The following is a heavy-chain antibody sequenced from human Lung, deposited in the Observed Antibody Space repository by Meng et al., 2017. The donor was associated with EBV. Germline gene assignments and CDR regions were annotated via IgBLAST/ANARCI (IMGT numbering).Heavy chain of an antibody. Sequence: RLVESXXXXVXXGGSLRVSCEVSEFTFSRYWMHWVRQVPGEGLVWVSRINEYGSITNYADSVKGRFTISRDNAKNTLYLQMNSLRAEDTGLYFCSRDLAGSDDSWGQGTLVTVSS. CDR1: EFTFSRYW. V-gene: IGHV3-74*01. CDR2: INEYGSIT. CDR3: SRDLAGSDDS. J-gene: IGHJ5*01. D-gene: IGHD1-14*01.